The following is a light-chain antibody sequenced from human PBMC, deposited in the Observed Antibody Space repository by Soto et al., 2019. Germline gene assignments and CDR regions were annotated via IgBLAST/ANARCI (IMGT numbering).Light chain of an antibody. Sequence: QPVLTQPPSVSGAPGQRVTISCTGNSSNIGANYDVHWYQQLPGTAPKLLIYSNTNRPSGVPDRFSGSKSGTSASLAITGLQAEDEADYYCQSYDSRLSGYLVFGGGTKVTVL. V-gene: IGLV1-40*01. CDR2: SNT. CDR1: SSNIGANYD. J-gene: IGLJ2*01. CDR3: QSYDSRLSGYLV.